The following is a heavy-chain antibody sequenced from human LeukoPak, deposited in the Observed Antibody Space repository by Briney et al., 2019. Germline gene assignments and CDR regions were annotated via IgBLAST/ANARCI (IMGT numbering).Heavy chain of an antibody. V-gene: IGHV4-4*09. Sequence: SETLSLTCTVSGGSISNYYWSRIRQPPGKGLEWIGYIYASGSTNYNPSLKSRVTISVDTSKSHFSLRLNSVTAADTAVYYCTRHGDVFDAFHIWGQGTMVTVSS. D-gene: IGHD2-21*02. CDR3: TRHGDVFDAFHI. CDR2: IYASGST. J-gene: IGHJ3*02. CDR1: GGSISNYY.